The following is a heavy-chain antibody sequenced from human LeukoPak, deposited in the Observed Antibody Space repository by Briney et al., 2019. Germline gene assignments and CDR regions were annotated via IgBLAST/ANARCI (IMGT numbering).Heavy chain of an antibody. Sequence: GGSLRLSCAASGFTFSSYAMSWVRQAPGKGLEWVSGISGSGGSTYYADSVKGRFTISRDNSKNTLYLQMNSLRAEDTAVYYCAKGGSSYYFAFDIWGQGTMVTVSS. D-gene: IGHD2-15*01. J-gene: IGHJ3*02. CDR2: ISGSGGST. V-gene: IGHV3-23*01. CDR3: AKGGSSYYFAFDI. CDR1: GFTFSSYA.